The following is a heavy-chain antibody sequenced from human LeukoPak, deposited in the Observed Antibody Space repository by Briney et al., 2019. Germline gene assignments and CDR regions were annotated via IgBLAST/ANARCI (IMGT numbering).Heavy chain of an antibody. V-gene: IGHV1-2*02. CDR2: INPNSGGT. D-gene: IGHD6-19*01. CDR3: ARTGIAVAGTRGWFDP. Sequence: ASVKVSCKASGYTFTGYYMHWVRQAPGQGLEWMGWINPNSGGTNYAQKFQGRVTMTRDTSISTAYMELSRLRSDDTAVYYCARTGIAVAGTRGWFDPWGPGTLVSVSS. CDR1: GYTFTGYY. J-gene: IGHJ5*02.